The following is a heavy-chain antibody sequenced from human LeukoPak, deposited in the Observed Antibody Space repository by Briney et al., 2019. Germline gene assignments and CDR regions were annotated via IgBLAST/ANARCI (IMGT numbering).Heavy chain of an antibody. J-gene: IGHJ4*02. CDR2: IKQDGSEK. CDR3: ARGTIAAAGCYYFDY. Sequence: GSRRLSCAASGFTFSSYWMSWVRQAPGKGLEWVANIKQDGSEKYYVDSVKGRFTISRDNAKNSLYLQMNSLRAEDTAVYYCARGTIAAAGCYYFDYWGQGTQFTVSS. CDR1: GFTFSSYW. D-gene: IGHD6-13*01. V-gene: IGHV3-7*04.